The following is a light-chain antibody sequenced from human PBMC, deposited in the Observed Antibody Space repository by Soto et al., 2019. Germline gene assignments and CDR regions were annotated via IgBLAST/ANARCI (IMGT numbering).Light chain of an antibody. J-gene: IGKJ2*01. V-gene: IGKV1-39*01. CDR2: AAS. CDR1: QSISTY. CDR3: QQRDSAPTT. Sequence: DIQMTQSPSSLSASVGDRVTISCRASQSISTYLNWYRQKPGKAPELLIYAASSLQSGVPSRFSGSGSGTDLTLTISNLQPEDFSSYYCQQRDSAPTTFGQGTTLEI.